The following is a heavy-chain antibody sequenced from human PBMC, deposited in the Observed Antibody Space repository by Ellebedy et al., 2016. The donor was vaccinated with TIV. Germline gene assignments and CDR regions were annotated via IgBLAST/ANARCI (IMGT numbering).Heavy chain of an antibody. CDR3: AGLGYYDSSGTKGADDAFDI. J-gene: IGHJ3*02. D-gene: IGHD3-22*01. Sequence: MPSETLSLTCTVSGGSISSYYWSWIRQPPGKGLEWIGYIYYSGSTNYNPSLKSRVTISVDTSKNQFSLKLRSVTAADTAVYYCAGLGYYDSSGTKGADDAFDIWGQGTMVTVSS. CDR1: GGSISSYY. CDR2: IYYSGST. V-gene: IGHV4-59*01.